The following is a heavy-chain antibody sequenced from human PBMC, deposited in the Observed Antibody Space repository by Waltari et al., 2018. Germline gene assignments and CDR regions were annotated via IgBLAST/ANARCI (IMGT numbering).Heavy chain of an antibody. V-gene: IGHV4-34*01. D-gene: IGHD3-22*01. CDR3: ARGPQGGYYDSSGYYYFGRYYGMDV. CDR2: INHSGST. Sequence: QVQLQQWGAGLLKPSETLSLTCAVYGGSFSGYYWSWIRQPPGKGLEWIGEINHSGSTNTNPSLKSRVTIAVDTSKNQFSLKLSSVTAADTAVYYCARGPQGGYYDSSGYYYFGRYYGMDVWGQGTTVTVSS. J-gene: IGHJ6*02. CDR1: GGSFSGYY.